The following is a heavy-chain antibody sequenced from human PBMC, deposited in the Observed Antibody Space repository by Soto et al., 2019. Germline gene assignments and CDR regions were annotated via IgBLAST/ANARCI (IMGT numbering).Heavy chain of an antibody. D-gene: IGHD3-3*01. V-gene: IGHV3-74*01. Sequence: PGGSLRLSCAPSGFTFSSYWMHWVRQAPGKGLMKVSRINSDGSSTSYADSVKGRFTISRDNAKNTLYLQMNSLRAEDTAVYYCARDASITTVFPYYYYMDVWGKGTTVTVSS. CDR1: GFTFSSYW. CDR3: ARDASITTVFPYYYYMDV. CDR2: INSDGSST. J-gene: IGHJ6*03.